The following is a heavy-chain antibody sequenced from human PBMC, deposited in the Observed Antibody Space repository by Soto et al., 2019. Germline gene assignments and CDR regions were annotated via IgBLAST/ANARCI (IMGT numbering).Heavy chain of an antibody. V-gene: IGHV4-39*01. CDR1: GGSISSSSYY. D-gene: IGHD7-27*01. J-gene: IGHJ4*02. CDR2: YYYSENT. Sequence: SETLYLTCTVSGGSISSSSYYWGWIRQPPGKGLEWIGSYYYSENTYYNPSLKSRVTIFVDTSKNQFSLKLSSVTAADTAVYYCARLPKLGMSGLDYWGQGTLVTVSS. CDR3: ARLPKLGMSGLDY.